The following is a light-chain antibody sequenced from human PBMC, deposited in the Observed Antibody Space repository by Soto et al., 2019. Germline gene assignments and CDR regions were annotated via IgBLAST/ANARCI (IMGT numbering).Light chain of an antibody. V-gene: IGKV3-11*01. CDR1: QSVXSY. Sequence: IVLTQCPATLSLSQGESATLSCRASQSVXSYLFWCQQKPGQAPRPLXDDASNMATDIPARLSGSGSATDFTLTISSLEPEDFALYYCQQRRNWTWTFGQGTKVDIK. CDR3: QQRRNWTWT. CDR2: DAS. J-gene: IGKJ1*01.